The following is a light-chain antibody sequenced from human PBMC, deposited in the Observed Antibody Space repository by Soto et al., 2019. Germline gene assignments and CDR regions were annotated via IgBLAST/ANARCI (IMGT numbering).Light chain of an antibody. CDR1: SSDVGGYNY. Sequence: QSALTQPASVSGSPGQSITISCTGTSSDVGGYNYVSWYQQHPGKAPKLMIYEVSNRPSGVSNRFSGSKSGNTASLTISGLQAKDEADYYCNSYTSSSTLVFGGGTKLTVL. V-gene: IGLV2-14*01. J-gene: IGLJ2*01. CDR3: NSYTSSSTLV. CDR2: EVS.